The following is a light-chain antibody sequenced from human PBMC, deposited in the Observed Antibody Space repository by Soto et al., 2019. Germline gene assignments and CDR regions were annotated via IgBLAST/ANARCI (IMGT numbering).Light chain of an antibody. V-gene: IGKV1-5*03. Sequence: DIQMTQSPSSVSASVGDRVTVTCRASQGISSWLALYQQKPGKAPKLLIYKASSLESGVPSRFSGSGSGTEFTLTISSLQPDDFATYYCQQYNSYSWTFGHGTKVDIK. CDR2: KAS. CDR1: QGISSW. CDR3: QQYNSYSWT. J-gene: IGKJ1*01.